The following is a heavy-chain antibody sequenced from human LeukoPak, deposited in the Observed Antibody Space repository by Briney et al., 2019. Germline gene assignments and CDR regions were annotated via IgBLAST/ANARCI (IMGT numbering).Heavy chain of an antibody. V-gene: IGHV1-8*03. Sequence: ASVKVSCKASGYTFTSYDINWVRQATGQGLEWMGWMNPNSGNTGYAQKFQGRVTITRNTSISTAYMELSNLRSEDTAVYYCARVDSSGWYRAFDIWGQGTMVTVSS. D-gene: IGHD6-19*01. CDR2: MNPNSGNT. CDR3: ARVDSSGWYRAFDI. CDR1: GYTFTSYD. J-gene: IGHJ3*02.